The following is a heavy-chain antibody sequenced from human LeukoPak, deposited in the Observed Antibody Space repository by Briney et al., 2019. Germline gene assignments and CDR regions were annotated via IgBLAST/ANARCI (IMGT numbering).Heavy chain of an antibody. CDR3: ARKGTAFDI. CDR2: ISGSGGST. Sequence: GGSLRLSCAASGFTFSNYAMSWVRQAPGKGLEWVSGISGSGGSTYHADSVKGRFTISRDNSKNTLYLQMNSLRAEDTAVYYCARKGTAFDIWGQGTMVTVSS. CDR1: GFTFSNYA. V-gene: IGHV3-23*01. D-gene: IGHD1-1*01. J-gene: IGHJ3*02.